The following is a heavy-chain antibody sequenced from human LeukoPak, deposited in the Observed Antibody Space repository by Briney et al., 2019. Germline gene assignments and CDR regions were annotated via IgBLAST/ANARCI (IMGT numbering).Heavy chain of an antibody. CDR3: ARELVSSGTGYFDL. V-gene: IGHV3-23*01. CDR2: ITGSSTWT. Sequence: GGSLRLSCEASGFTFGNFGMTWVRQDPGKGLQWVSGITGSSTWTYYAASVKGRFTVSRDNSQNTLHLQMNSLRADDTAVYYCARELVSSGTGYFDLWGRGTLVTVSS. J-gene: IGHJ2*01. CDR1: GFTFGNFG. D-gene: IGHD3-10*01.